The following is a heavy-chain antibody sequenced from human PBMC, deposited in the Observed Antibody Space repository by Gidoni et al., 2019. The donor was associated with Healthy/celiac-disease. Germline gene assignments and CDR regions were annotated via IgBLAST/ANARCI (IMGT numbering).Heavy chain of an antibody. Sequence: EVQLVESGGGLVQPGGSLRLSCAASGFTVSSNYMSWVRQAPGKGLEWVSVIYSGGSTYYADSVKGRFTISRDNSKNTLYLQMNSLRAEDTAVYYCARDLSYGDYRNAFDIWGQGTMVTVSS. D-gene: IGHD4-17*01. CDR1: GFTVSSNY. J-gene: IGHJ3*02. CDR3: ARDLSYGDYRNAFDI. CDR2: IYSGGST. V-gene: IGHV3-66*01.